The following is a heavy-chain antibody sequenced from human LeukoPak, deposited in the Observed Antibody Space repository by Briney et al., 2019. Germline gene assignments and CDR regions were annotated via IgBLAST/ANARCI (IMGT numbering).Heavy chain of an antibody. D-gene: IGHD3-3*01. Sequence: GGSLRLSCAVSGFTFSSYWMSWIRQAPGKGLEWISYISSSGSTIYYADSVKGRFTISRDNAKNSLYLQMNSLRAEDTAVYYCARERPRYDFWSGYPVDYWGQGTLVTVSS. V-gene: IGHV3-11*01. CDR1: GFTFSSYW. J-gene: IGHJ4*02. CDR3: ARERPRYDFWSGYPVDY. CDR2: ISSSGSTI.